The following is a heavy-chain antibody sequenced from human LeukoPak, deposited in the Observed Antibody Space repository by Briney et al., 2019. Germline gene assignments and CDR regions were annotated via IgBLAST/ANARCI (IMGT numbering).Heavy chain of an antibody. Sequence: ASVTVSCKASGGTFSSYAISWVRQAPGQGLEWMGRIIPSLGIANYAQKFQGRVTITADKSTSTAYMELSSLRSEDTAVYYCARGVRLYYYYGMDVWGQGTTVTVS. D-gene: IGHD2-21*02. V-gene: IGHV1-69*04. CDR1: GGTFSSYA. CDR2: IIPSLGIA. J-gene: IGHJ6*02. CDR3: ARGVRLYYYYGMDV.